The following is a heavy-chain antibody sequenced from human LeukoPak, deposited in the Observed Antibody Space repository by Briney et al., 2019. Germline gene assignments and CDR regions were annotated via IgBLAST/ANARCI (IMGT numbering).Heavy chain of an antibody. CDR1: GFTFSSYG. V-gene: IGHV3-33*01. Sequence: NPGRSLRLSCAASGFTFSSYGMHWVRQAPGKGLEWVAVIWYDGSNKYYADSVKGRFTISRDNSKNTLYLQMNSLRAEDTAVYYCARGLGGYTWGPFDYWGQGTLVTVSS. CDR2: IWYDGSNK. J-gene: IGHJ4*02. D-gene: IGHD5-12*01. CDR3: ARGLGGYTWGPFDY.